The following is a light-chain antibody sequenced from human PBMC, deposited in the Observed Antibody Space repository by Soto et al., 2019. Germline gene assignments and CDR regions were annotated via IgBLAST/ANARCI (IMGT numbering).Light chain of an antibody. CDR2: DVS. V-gene: IGLV2-14*01. J-gene: IGLJ1*01. CDR1: SSDDGGCNY. CDR3: RSNTTSNTRKKD. Sequence: SMLTQPASESRSPGQSITISFTGTSSDDGGCNYVSWYQQHPGKAPTFMIYDVSNRHSGVSNRFSGSKSGNTACLTSSGLQFQDEADNDCRSNTTSNTRKKDLGTGTKV.